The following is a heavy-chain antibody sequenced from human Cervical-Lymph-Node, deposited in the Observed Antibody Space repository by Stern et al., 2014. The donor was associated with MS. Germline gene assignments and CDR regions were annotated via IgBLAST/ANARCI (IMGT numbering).Heavy chain of an antibody. Sequence: QVQLVQSGPGLVKPSGTLSLPCAVSGGSVRSRNWRHWVRQSPGKGLEWVGKVYHSGGTHYNPALKVRGRLSIAKAKTDLSLNLTSVTAADTAVYYCARGSSGGSGYGMDVWGQGTTIIVSS. J-gene: IGHJ6*02. CDR3: ARGSSGGSGYGMDV. CDR1: GGSVRSRNW. CDR2: VYHSGGT. D-gene: IGHD2-15*01. V-gene: IGHV4-4*02.